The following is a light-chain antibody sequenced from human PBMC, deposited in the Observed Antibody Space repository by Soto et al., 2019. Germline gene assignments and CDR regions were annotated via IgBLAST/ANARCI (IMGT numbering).Light chain of an antibody. CDR2: GNN. J-gene: IGLJ2*01. CDR3: AAWDDSLNVVV. Sequence: QSVLTQPPSASGTPGQRVTISCSGSSSNIGSNTVNWYQQLPGTAPKLLIYGNNQRPSGVPDRFSGSKPGTSASLAISGLQSEDEADYYCAAWDDSLNVVVFGGGTKVTVL. CDR1: SSNIGSNT. V-gene: IGLV1-44*01.